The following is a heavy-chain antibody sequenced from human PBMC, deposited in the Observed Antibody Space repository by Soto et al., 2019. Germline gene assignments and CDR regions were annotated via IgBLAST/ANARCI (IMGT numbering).Heavy chain of an antibody. Sequence: PSETLSLTCAVYGGSFSGYYWSWIRQPPGKGLEWIGEINHSGSTNYNPSLKSRVTISVDTSKNQFSLKLSSVTAADTAMYYCARGREMGYWGQGTLVTVSS. CDR2: INHSGST. J-gene: IGHJ4*02. CDR3: ARGREMGY. CDR1: GGSFSGYY. V-gene: IGHV4-34*01.